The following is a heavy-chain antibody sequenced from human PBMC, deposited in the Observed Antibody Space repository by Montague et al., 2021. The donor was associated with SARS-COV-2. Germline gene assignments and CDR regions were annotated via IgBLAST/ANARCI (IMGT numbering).Heavy chain of an antibody. Sequence: SETLSLTCTVSGGPISSYSWSWIRQPAGKGLEWLGLIYTSGSTNYNPSLKSRVTMSLDTSKNQFSLKLRSVTAADTAVYYCARGSFGMGAFDIWGQGTMVTVSS. CDR2: IYTSGST. J-gene: IGHJ3*02. CDR1: GGPISSYS. CDR3: ARGSFGMGAFDI. D-gene: IGHD1-14*01. V-gene: IGHV4-4*07.